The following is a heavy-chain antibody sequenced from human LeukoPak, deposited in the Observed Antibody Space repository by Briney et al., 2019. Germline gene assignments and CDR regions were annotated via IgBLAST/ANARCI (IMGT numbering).Heavy chain of an antibody. J-gene: IGHJ4*02. CDR2: IYHSGST. CDR3: AREGAVWLLAPGYFDY. CDR1: GYSISSGYY. V-gene: IGHV4-38-2*02. D-gene: IGHD5-12*01. Sequence: SETLSLTCTVSGYSISSGYYWGWIRQPPGKGLEWIGSIYHSGSTNYNPSLKSRVTMSVDMSKNQFSLKLSFVTAADTAVYYCAREGAVWLLAPGYFDYWGQGTLVTVSS.